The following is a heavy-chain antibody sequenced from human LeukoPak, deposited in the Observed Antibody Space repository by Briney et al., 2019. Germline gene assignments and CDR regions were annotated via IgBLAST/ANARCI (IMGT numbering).Heavy chain of an antibody. CDR3: ARHVDHYDSSGRRIFDI. CDR1: GGSISNISYY. CDR2: IYYSGST. D-gene: IGHD3-22*01. V-gene: IGHV4-39*01. J-gene: IGHJ3*02. Sequence: PSETLPLTCTVSGGSISNISYYWGWIRQPPGKGLEWIGSIYYSGSTYYNPSLKSRVTISVDTSKNQFSLNLSSVTAADTAVYYCARHVDHYDSSGRRIFDIWGQGTMVTVAS.